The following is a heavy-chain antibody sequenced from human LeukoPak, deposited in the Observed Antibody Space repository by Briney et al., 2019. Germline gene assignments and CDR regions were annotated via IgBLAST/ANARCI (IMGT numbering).Heavy chain of an antibody. V-gene: IGHV4-39*07. CDR3: AKVKKDGDYSFCMDV. Sequence: SETLSLTCTVSGDSISSSSNDWGWIRQPPGKGLEWIGSLYYSRSTYYNPSLKSRVTISVDTSKNQVSLKLTSATAADTAVYYCAKVKKDGDYSFCMDVWGQGTTVTVSS. J-gene: IGHJ6*02. CDR1: GDSISSSSND. D-gene: IGHD4-17*01. CDR2: LYYSRST.